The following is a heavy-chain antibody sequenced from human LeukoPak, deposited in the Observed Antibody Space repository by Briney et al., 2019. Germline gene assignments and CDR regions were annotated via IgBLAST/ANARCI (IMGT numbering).Heavy chain of an antibody. Sequence: ASVKVSCKASGYTFTTYGFTWVRQAPRQGLEWMGWISAYNGDTNYAQKFQGRTSMTTDTSTNTANLEVRSLRSDDTAVYYCARDHSSSCQLLDYWGQGTLVTISS. CDR1: GYTFTTYG. J-gene: IGHJ4*02. CDR2: ISAYNGDT. D-gene: IGHD6-13*01. CDR3: ARDHSSSCQLLDY. V-gene: IGHV1-18*01.